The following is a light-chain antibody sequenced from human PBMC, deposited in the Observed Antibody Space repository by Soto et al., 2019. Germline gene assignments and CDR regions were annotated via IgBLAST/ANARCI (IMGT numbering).Light chain of an antibody. CDR2: GAS. CDR3: QQYGNSLPWT. CDR1: QSVSNNY. Sequence: EIELTQSPGTLSLSPGERATLSCRASQSVSNNYLGWYQQKPGQAPRLLVYGASRRATGIPDRFSGSGSGTDFTLTISGLEAEDFAVYYCQQYGNSLPWTFGQGTKV. J-gene: IGKJ1*01. V-gene: IGKV3-20*01.